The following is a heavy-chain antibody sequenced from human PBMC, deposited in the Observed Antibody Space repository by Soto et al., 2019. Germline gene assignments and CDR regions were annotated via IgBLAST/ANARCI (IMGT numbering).Heavy chain of an antibody. CDR3: ARNYGNDCSGDNCYFYF. CDR1: GGAFSRYA. V-gene: IGHV1-69*13. J-gene: IGHJ4*02. CDR2: IIPLFGTA. D-gene: IGHD2-15*01. Sequence: SVKVSCKASGGAFSRYAINWVRQAPGHGLEWMGGIIPLFGTAKYAQKFQDRVTITADESTSTAHMELRSLRSEDTAVYYCARNYGNDCSGDNCYFYFWGQGTLVTVYS.